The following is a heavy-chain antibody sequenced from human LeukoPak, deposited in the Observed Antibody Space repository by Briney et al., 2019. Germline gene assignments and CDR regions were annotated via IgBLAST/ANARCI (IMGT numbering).Heavy chain of an antibody. CDR2: INPNSGGT. CDR3: ARHGACSGGSCYGFAFDI. Sequence: ASVKVSCKASGYTFTGYYMHWVRQAPGQGLEWMGWINPNSGGTNYAQKFQGRVTMTRDTSISTAYMELSRLRSDDTAVYYCARHGACSGGSCYGFAFDIWGQGTMVTVSS. D-gene: IGHD2-15*01. CDR1: GYTFTGYY. J-gene: IGHJ3*02. V-gene: IGHV1-2*02.